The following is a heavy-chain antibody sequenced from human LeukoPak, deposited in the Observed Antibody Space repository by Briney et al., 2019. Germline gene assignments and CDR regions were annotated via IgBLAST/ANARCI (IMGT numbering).Heavy chain of an antibody. Sequence: GGSLRLSCAASGFTFSTYSMNWVRQAPGKVLEWVSSISSSSTYIYYADSVKGRFTISRDNAKNSLYLQMNSLRAEDTAVYYCARRGGQGDHVWGTYVYWGQGILVTVSS. CDR2: ISSSSTYI. J-gene: IGHJ4*02. CDR1: GFTFSTYS. V-gene: IGHV3-21*01. D-gene: IGHD3-16*01. CDR3: ARRGGQGDHVWGTYVY.